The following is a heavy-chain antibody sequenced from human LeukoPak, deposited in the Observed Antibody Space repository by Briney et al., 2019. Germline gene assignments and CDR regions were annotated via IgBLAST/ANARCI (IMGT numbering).Heavy chain of an antibody. CDR2: ISSSGSTI. CDR3: ARDRIAAHYYYYYYGMDV. J-gene: IGHJ6*02. D-gene: IGHD6-13*01. CDR1: GFTFSGYY. V-gene: IGHV3-11*01. Sequence: GGSLRLSSAASGFTFSGYYMSWIRQAPGKGLEWVSYISSSGSTIYYADSVKGRFTISRDNAKNSLYLQMNSLRAEDTAVYYCARDRIAAHYYYYYYGMDVWGQGTTVTVSS.